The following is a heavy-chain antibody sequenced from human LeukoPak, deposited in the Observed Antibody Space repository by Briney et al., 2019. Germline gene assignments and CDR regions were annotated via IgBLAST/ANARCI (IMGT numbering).Heavy chain of an antibody. V-gene: IGHV3-21*01. CDR1: GFTFSDYT. CDR3: ARGPRAFDI. Sequence: GESLRLSCAASGFTFSDYTLNWVRQAPGKGLEWVSSISSTNTYIYYTDSVKGRFTISRDNAKNSLYLQMNSLTAEDTAIYYCARGPRAFDIWGQGTMVTVSS. CDR2: ISSTNTYI. J-gene: IGHJ3*02.